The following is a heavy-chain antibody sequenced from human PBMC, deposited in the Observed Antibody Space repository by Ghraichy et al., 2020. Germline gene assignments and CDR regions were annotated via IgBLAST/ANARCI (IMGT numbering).Heavy chain of an antibody. J-gene: IGHJ4*02. V-gene: IGHV3-21*01. Sequence: GGSLRLSCAASGFTFSSYSMNWVRQAPGKGLEWVSSISSSSSYIYYADSVKGRFTISRDNAKNSLYLQMNSLRAEDTAVYYCARVQVSSSWPTLLFDYWGQGTLVTVSS. D-gene: IGHD6-13*01. CDR1: GFTFSSYS. CDR3: ARVQVSSSWPTLLFDY. CDR2: ISSSSSYI.